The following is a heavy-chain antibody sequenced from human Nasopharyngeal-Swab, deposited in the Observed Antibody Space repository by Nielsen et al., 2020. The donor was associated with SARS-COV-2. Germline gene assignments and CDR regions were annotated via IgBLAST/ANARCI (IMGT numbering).Heavy chain of an antibody. Sequence: SETLSLTCTVSGFSISSSSYYWVWIRQPPGKGLEWIGSIYYSGSTYYNPSLKSRVTISVDTSKNQFSLKLSFVTAADTAEYYYARREYSYGGDLDYWGQGTLVTVSS. J-gene: IGHJ4*02. V-gene: IGHV4-39*01. CDR3: ARREYSYGGDLDY. CDR2: IYYSGST. D-gene: IGHD5-18*01. CDR1: GFSISSSSYY.